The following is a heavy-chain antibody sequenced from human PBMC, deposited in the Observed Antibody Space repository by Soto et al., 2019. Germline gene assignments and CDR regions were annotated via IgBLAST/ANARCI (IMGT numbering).Heavy chain of an antibody. J-gene: IGHJ4*02. D-gene: IGHD5-18*01. CDR3: ARQDYNYAYFDF. Sequence: GESLKISCKGSGYSFTSYWIGWVRQMPGKGLEWMGIIYPGDSDTRYSPSFQGQVTISADKSISAAYLQWSSLQASGTAMYYCARQDYNYAYFDFWGQGTLVTVSS. V-gene: IGHV5-51*01. CDR1: GYSFTSYW. CDR2: IYPGDSDT.